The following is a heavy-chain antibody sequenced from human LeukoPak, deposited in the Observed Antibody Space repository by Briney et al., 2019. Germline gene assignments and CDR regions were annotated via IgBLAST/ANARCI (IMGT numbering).Heavy chain of an antibody. CDR3: ARKAEWLSDAFDI. Sequence: ASVKVSCKASGGTFSSYAISWVRQAPGQGPEWMGWINPNSGGTNYAQKFQGRVTMTRDTSISTAYMELSRLRSDDTAVYYCARKAEWLSDAFDIWGQGTMVTVSS. V-gene: IGHV1-2*02. J-gene: IGHJ3*02. CDR2: INPNSGGT. CDR1: GGTFSSYA. D-gene: IGHD3-3*01.